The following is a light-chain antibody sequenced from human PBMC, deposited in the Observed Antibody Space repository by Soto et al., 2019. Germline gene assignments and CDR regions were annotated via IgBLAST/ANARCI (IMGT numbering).Light chain of an antibody. CDR2: EIN. J-gene: IGLJ1*01. Sequence: QSVLTQPPSASGSPGQSVTISCTGTSSDVGAYDYVSWYQQHPGKAPKLMIYEINKRPLGVPDRFSGSKPGNTASLTVSGLQAEDEADYYCSSFAGSNNFPYVFGTGTKVTVL. CDR3: SSFAGSNNFPYV. CDR1: SSDVGAYDY. V-gene: IGLV2-8*01.